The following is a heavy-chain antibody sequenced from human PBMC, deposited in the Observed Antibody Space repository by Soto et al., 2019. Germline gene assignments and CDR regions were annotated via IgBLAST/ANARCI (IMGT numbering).Heavy chain of an antibody. J-gene: IGHJ4*02. CDR3: ARYYYDTSGYYYDY. CDR2: IYYNGTT. D-gene: IGHD3-22*01. V-gene: IGHV4-61*08. CDR1: GGSISNGDYY. Sequence: SETLSFTCTVSGGSISNGDYYWSWIRQPPGKGLEWIGFIYYNGTTNYNPSLKSRVTMSVGTSKNQFSLKLSSVTAADTAVYYCARYYYDTSGYYYDYWGQGSLVTVSS.